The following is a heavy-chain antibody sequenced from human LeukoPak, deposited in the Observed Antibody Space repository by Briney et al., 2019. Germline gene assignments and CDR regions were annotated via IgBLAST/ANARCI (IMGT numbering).Heavy chain of an antibody. V-gene: IGHV4-59*01. Sequence: SETLSLTCTVSGGSISSYYWSWIRQPPGKGLEWIGYIYYSGITNYNPSLKSRVTISVDASKNQFSLKLSSVTAADTAVYYCAREGSGPNGGHDYWGQGTLVTVSS. CDR2: IYYSGIT. CDR1: GGSISSYY. CDR3: AREGSGPNGGHDY. J-gene: IGHJ4*02. D-gene: IGHD2-15*01.